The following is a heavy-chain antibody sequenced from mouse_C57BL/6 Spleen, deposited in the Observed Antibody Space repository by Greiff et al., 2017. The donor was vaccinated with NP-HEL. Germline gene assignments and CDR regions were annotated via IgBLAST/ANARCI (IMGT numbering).Heavy chain of an antibody. CDR2: IYPGGGYT. CDR3: ARGGDGSSFYFDY. Sequence: VQLQESGAELVRPGTSVKMSCKASGYTFTNYWIGWAKQRPGHGLEWIGDIYPGGGYTNYNEKFKGKATLTADKSSSTAYMQFSSLTSEDSAIYYCARGGDGSSFYFDYWGQGTTLTVSS. V-gene: IGHV1-63*01. D-gene: IGHD1-1*01. J-gene: IGHJ2*01. CDR1: GYTFTNYW.